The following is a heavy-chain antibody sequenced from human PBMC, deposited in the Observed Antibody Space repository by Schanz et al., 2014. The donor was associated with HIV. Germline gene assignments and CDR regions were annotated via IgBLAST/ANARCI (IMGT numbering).Heavy chain of an antibody. D-gene: IGHD6-13*01. CDR3: ARGPFPGYSSSEFYYYSGLDV. V-gene: IGHV4-34*01. CDR1: GGSFRGFY. Sequence: QVLLHQWGAGLLKPSETLSLTCAVYGGSFRGFYWNWIRQAPGKGLEWIGEINHGGYTNYNPSLKGRVPISVDTSKTQFALKVPSLTAADTAVYYCARGPFPGYSSSEFYYYSGLDVWGQGTTVTVSS. J-gene: IGHJ6*02. CDR2: INHGGYT.